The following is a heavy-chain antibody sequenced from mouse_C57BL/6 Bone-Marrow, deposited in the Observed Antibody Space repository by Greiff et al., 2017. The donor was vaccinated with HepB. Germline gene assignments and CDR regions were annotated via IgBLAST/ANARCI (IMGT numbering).Heavy chain of an antibody. V-gene: IGHV7-1*01. Sequence: EVNVVESGGGLVQSGRSLRLSCATSGFTFSDFYMEWVRQAPGKGLEWIAASRNKANDYTTEYSASVKGRFIVSRDTSQSILYLQMNALRAEDTAIYYCARGVRSSYAMDYWGQGTSVTVSS. J-gene: IGHJ4*01. D-gene: IGHD1-1*01. CDR3: ARGVRSSYAMDY. CDR1: GFTFSDFY. CDR2: SRNKANDYTT.